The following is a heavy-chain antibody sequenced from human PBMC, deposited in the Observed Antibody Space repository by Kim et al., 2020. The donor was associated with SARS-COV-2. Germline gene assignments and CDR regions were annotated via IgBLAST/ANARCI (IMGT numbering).Heavy chain of an antibody. CDR3: TRGTPSTEFAQ. Sequence: NNDYAVSVKSRITIDPDTSKNHFSLQLNSVTPEDTAIYYCTRGTPSTEFAQWGQGTLVTVSS. CDR2: NN. V-gene: IGHV6-1*01. D-gene: IGHD1-26*01. J-gene: IGHJ4*02.